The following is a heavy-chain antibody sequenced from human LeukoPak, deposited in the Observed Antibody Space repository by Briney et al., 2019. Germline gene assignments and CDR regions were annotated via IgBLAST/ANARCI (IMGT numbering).Heavy chain of an antibody. J-gene: IGHJ4*02. V-gene: IGHV3-30*02. CDR3: AKDLGYCTNGVCYDLDY. CDR2: IGYEGVHK. D-gene: IGHD2-8*01. CDR1: GFTFNNFG. Sequence: GGSLRLSCAASGFTFNNFGMHWVRQAPGKGLEWVSFIGYEGVHKYYADSVKGRFTISKDNSKNTLYLQMNSLRAEDTAVYYCAKDLGYCTNGVCYDLDYWGQGTLVTVSS.